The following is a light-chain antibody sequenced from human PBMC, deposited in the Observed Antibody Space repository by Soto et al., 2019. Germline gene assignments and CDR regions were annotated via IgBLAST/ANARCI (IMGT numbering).Light chain of an antibody. CDR1: QGIDTS. J-gene: IGKJ5*01. Sequence: DIQMTQSPSTLSASVGDRVTITCRASQGIDTSLAWYQQKPGKAPKLLIYAASNFQSGVPSRFSGSGSGTHFTLTISSLQPEDFATYYCQQLHGYPVTFGQGTRLEIK. V-gene: IGKV1-9*01. CDR2: AAS. CDR3: QQLHGYPVT.